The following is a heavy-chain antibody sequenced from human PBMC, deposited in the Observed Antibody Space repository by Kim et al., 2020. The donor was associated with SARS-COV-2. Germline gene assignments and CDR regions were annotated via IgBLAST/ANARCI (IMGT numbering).Heavy chain of an antibody. D-gene: IGHD2-2*01. CDR2: VSWNSDTL. CDR1: GFTFGDYG. Sequence: GGSLRLSCTASGFTFGDYGMHWVRQAPGKGLEWVSGVSWNSDTLFYADSVKGRFTISRDNAKNSLYLQMNSLRAEDTALYFCTKGEYKLPLVSYYYYYY. V-gene: IGHV3-9*01. J-gene: IGHJ6*03. CDR3: TKGEYKLPLVSYYYYYY.